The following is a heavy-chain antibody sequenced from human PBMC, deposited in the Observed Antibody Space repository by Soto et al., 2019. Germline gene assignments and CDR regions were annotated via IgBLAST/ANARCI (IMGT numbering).Heavy chain of an antibody. V-gene: IGHV3-33*01. J-gene: IGHJ4*02. CDR3: DNILRGYNGYGGFDH. Sequence: PGGSLRLSCAASGFTFSNYGMHWVRQAPGKGLESVAVIWYDGSNKYYADSVKGRFTISRDNSKNTMYLQMNSLRAEDTAIYFCDNILRGYNGYGGFDHWCQAILVSVS. D-gene: IGHD3-16*01. CDR1: GFTFSNYG. CDR2: IWYDGSNK.